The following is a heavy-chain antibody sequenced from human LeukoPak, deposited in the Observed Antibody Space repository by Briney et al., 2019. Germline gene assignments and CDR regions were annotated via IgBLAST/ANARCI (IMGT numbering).Heavy chain of an antibody. V-gene: IGHV4-61*02. J-gene: IGHJ4*02. D-gene: IGHD3-16*01. CDR1: GGSIGTGSYY. CDR3: VRQLGTIEDY. CDR2: IYASGST. Sequence: PSQTLSLTCTVSGGSIGTGSYYWNWIRQPAGKGPEWIGRIYASGSTNYNPSPKSRVTMSVDTSKNQFSLKLNSVTTADTAVYYCVRQLGTIEDYWGQGTLVTVSS.